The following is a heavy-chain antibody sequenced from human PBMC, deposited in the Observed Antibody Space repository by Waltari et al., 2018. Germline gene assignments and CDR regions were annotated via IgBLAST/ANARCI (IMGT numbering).Heavy chain of an antibody. J-gene: IGHJ4*02. CDR3: ARDSGYNFLYYFDL. V-gene: IGHV4-61*02. Sequence: QVQLQESGPGLVKPSQTLSLTCTVAGASLSSGSSCWTWIRQPAGKALEWVGRFCTSGSSNSNPSLKSRVTVSVVTAKNQFSLRLTSVTAADTAVYYCARDSGYNFLYYFDLWGQGVRVTVSS. D-gene: IGHD5-12*01. CDR1: GASLSSGSSC. CDR2: FCTSGSS.